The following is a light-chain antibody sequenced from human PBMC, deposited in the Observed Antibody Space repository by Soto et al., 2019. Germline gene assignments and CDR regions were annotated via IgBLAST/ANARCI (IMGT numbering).Light chain of an antibody. V-gene: IGLV2-23*01. CDR2: EDS. J-gene: IGLJ1*01. CDR1: SSVVGSYNL. Sequence: QSVLTQPASVSGSPGQPITISCTGTSSVVGSYNLVSWYQQHPGKAPKLIIYEDSKRPSGVSNRFSGSKSGNTASLTISGLQTEDEADYYCCSYADSSTYVFGTGTKVTVL. CDR3: CSYADSSTYV.